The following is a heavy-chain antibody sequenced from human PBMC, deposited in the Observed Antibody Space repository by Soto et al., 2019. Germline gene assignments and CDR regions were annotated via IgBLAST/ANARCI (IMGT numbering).Heavy chain of an antibody. J-gene: IGHJ5*02. CDR3: ARDRTSETYYYGSGSYFKRPRWFDP. Sequence: NPGGSLRLSCAASGFTFSDYYMSWIRQAPGKGLEWVSYISSSGSTIYYADSVKGRFTISRDNAKNSLYLQMNSLRAEDTAVYYCARDRTSETYYYGSGSYFKRPRWFDPWGQGTLVTVSS. CDR2: ISSSGSTI. D-gene: IGHD3-10*01. CDR1: GFTFSDYY. V-gene: IGHV3-11*01.